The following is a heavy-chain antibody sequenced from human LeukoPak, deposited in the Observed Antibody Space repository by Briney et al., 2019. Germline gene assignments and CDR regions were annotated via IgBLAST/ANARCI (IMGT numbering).Heavy chain of an antibody. CDR3: ARHVREGGFGELLFDY. Sequence: SETLSLICTVSGGSISTYYWSWIRQPPGKGLEWIGYIYTSGSTNYNPSLKSRVTISVDTSKNQFSLKLSSVTAADTAVYYCARHVREGGFGELLFDYWGQGTLVTVSS. V-gene: IGHV4-4*09. CDR2: IYTSGST. CDR1: GGSISTYY. J-gene: IGHJ4*02. D-gene: IGHD3-10*01.